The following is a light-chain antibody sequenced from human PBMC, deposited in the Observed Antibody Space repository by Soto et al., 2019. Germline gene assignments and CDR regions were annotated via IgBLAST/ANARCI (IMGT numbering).Light chain of an antibody. J-gene: IGKJ3*01. Sequence: DIVLTQSPGTLSLSPGERATLSCRASQNVRNTYLAWYQQKAGQAPRLLIYAASSRATGIPDRFSGSGSGTDFTLTITGLESEDFAVYYCQQYGSSPDLITFGPGTKVDIK. CDR2: AAS. CDR1: QNVRNTY. CDR3: QQYGSSPDLIT. V-gene: IGKV3-20*01.